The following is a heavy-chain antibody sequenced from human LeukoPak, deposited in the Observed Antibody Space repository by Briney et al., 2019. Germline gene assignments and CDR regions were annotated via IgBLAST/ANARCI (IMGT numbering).Heavy chain of an antibody. CDR3: ARDNVAGIAASGRGADV. CDR1: GFTFSSYA. CDR2: ISYDGSNK. V-gene: IGHV3-30-3*01. J-gene: IGHJ6*04. Sequence: PGRSLRLSCAASGFTFSSYAMHWVRQAPGKGLEWVAVISYDGSNKYYADSVKGRFTISRDNSKNTLYLQMNSLRAEDTAVYYCARDNVAGIAASGRGADVWGKGTTVTVSS. D-gene: IGHD6-13*01.